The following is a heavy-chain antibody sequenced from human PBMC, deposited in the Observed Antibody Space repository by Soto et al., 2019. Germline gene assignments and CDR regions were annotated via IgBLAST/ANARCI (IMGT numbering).Heavy chain of an antibody. CDR1: GGSINSYW. CDR3: ARDIGSYAYGEGY. J-gene: IGHJ4*02. D-gene: IGHD3-10*01. V-gene: IGHV4-4*07. CDR2: VYSSGTT. Sequence: SETLSLTCSASGGSINSYWWSWIRQPAGKGLEWIGRVYSSGTTDYNPSLNSRATLSVETAKNQFSLNLSSVTAADTAVYYCARDIGSYAYGEGYWGQGIQVTVSS.